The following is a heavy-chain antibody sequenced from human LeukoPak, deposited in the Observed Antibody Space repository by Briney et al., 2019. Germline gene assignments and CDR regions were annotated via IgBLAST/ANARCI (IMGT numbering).Heavy chain of an antibody. CDR2: INHSGST. CDR1: GGSFSGYY. CDR3: ERLRSSSGYAGHWFDR. J-gene: IGHJ5*02. D-gene: IGHD6-13*01. Sequence: PSESLSLTCAVYGGSFSGYYWSWIRQPPGKGLEWIGEINHSGSTNYNPSLMSRVTISVDTTKNQFSLKLSSVTAADTAVYCCERLRSSSGYAGHWFDRWGQRTLLTVAS. V-gene: IGHV4-34*01.